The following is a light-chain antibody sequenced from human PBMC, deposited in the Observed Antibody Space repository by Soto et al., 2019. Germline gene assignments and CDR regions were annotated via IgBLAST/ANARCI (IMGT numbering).Light chain of an antibody. CDR3: QQRASWPPWT. Sequence: ENLLTQSPATLSLSPGERATLSCRASQSISRNLAWYQQKPGQAPRLLIYDASNRATGIPDRFSGSGSGTDFTLTISSLEPEDFGVYYCQQRASWPPWTFGQGTKVEI. J-gene: IGKJ1*01. CDR1: QSISRN. V-gene: IGKV3-11*01. CDR2: DAS.